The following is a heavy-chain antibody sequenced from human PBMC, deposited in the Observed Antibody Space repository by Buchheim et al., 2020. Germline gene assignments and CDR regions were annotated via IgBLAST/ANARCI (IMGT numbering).Heavy chain of an antibody. V-gene: IGHV1-8*01. CDR3: ARVWASYYYYYYMDV. D-gene: IGHD1-26*01. CDR2: RNPNSGNT. Sequence: QVQLVQSGAEVKKPGASVKFSCKASGYTFTSYDINWVRQATGQGLEWMGWRNPNSGNTGYAQKFKGRATMTRNTSISTVYMELSSLRSEDTAVYYCARVWASYYYYYYMDVWGKGTT. CDR1: GYTFTSYD. J-gene: IGHJ6*03.